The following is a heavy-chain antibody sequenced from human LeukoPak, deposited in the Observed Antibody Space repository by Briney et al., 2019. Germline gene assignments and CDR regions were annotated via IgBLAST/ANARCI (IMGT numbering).Heavy chain of an antibody. J-gene: IGHJ5*02. D-gene: IGHD2-2*01. CDR2: IYHSGSA. CDR1: GYSISNGYQ. CDR3: ARDPRWLTPDCTSTSCYENYFDP. Sequence: PSETLSLTCAVSGYSISNGYQWAWIRQPPGKTLEWIGSIYHSGSARYNPSLKSRVTISVDTSNNHFSLRLSSVTAAVTAVYYCARDPRWLTPDCTSTSCYENYFDPWGQGTLVTVSS. V-gene: IGHV4-38-2*02.